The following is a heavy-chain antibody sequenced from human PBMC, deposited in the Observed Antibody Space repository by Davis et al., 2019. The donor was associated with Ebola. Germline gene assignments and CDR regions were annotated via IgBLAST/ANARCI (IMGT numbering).Heavy chain of an antibody. J-gene: IGHJ4*02. D-gene: IGHD3-3*02. CDR2: IYPGDSDT. CDR1: GYTVTTYW. CDR3: AGRGGWSGAFLDY. V-gene: IGHV5-51*01. Sequence: PGWSLRLSCKGSGYTVTTYWIGWVRQMPVKGLECMGIIYPGDSDTSYCASFQGQVTISADKSISTAYLQCSSMKASDTTMYYCAGRGGWSGAFLDYWCQGTLVTVSS.